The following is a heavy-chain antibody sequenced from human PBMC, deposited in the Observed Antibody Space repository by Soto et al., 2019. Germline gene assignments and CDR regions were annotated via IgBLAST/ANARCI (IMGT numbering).Heavy chain of an antibody. CDR1: GGSFSGYY. D-gene: IGHD3-3*01. CDR3: ARQGPNAFWSTRPYVVLDY. Sequence: PSETLSLTCAVYGGSFSGYYWSWIRQPPGKGLEWIGEINHSGSTNYNPSLKSRVTISVDTSKNQFSLKLSSVTAADTAVYYCARQGPNAFWSTRPYVVLDYWGQGTLVTVSS. J-gene: IGHJ4*02. CDR2: INHSGST. V-gene: IGHV4-34*01.